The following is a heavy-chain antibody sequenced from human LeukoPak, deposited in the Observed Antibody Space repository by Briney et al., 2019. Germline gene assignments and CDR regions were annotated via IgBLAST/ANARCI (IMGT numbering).Heavy chain of an antibody. CDR2: INTDGSST. D-gene: IGHD2-2*01. V-gene: IGHV3-74*01. Sequence: PGGSLRLSCAASGFTFSSYWMHWVRQAPGKGLVWVSRINTDGSSTSYADSVKGRFTISRDNSKNTLYLQMNSLRAEDTAVYYCAKDSDGIVPAALTWGQGTLVTVSS. J-gene: IGHJ5*02. CDR3: AKDSDGIVPAALT. CDR1: GFTFSSYW.